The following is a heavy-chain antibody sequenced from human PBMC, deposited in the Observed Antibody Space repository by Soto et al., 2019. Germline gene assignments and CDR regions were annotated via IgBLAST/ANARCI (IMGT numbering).Heavy chain of an antibody. CDR1: GFTFTSCA. V-gene: IGHV1-58*01. Sequence: ASWKVCCKASGFTFTSCAVQWVRQARGQRLEWIGWIVVGSGNTNYAQKFQERVTITRDMSTSTAYMELSSLRSEDTAVYYCAAENWFDPWGQGTLVTVSS. J-gene: IGHJ5*02. CDR2: IVVGSGNT. CDR3: AAENWFDP.